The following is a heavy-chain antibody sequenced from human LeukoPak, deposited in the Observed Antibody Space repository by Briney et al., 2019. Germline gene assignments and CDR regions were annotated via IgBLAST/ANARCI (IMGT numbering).Heavy chain of an antibody. D-gene: IGHD2-2*01. CDR3: ARDSCSSTSCERILHYYGMDV. J-gene: IGHJ6*02. V-gene: IGHV1-69*13. Sequence: GASVKVSCKASGGTFSSYAISWVRQAPGQGLEWMGGIIPIFGTANYAQKFQGRVTITADESTSTAYMELSSLRSEDTAVYYCARDSCSSTSCERILHYYGMDVWGQGTTVTVSS. CDR2: IIPIFGTA. CDR1: GGTFSSYA.